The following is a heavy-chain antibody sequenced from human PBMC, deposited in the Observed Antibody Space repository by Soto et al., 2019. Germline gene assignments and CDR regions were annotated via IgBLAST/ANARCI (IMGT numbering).Heavy chain of an antibody. Sequence: EVHLLESGGGLVQPGGSLRLSCAASGFTFAGYSTMSWVRQAPGKGLEWVSSISGSGGSTYYADYVKGRFTISRDNSNNTLYLHMNALSDEDTAFYYCAKDRGGFAGGWEYFDYWGQGALVTVSS. V-gene: IGHV3-23*01. D-gene: IGHD6-19*01. CDR3: AKDRGGFAGGWEYFDY. J-gene: IGHJ4*02. CDR2: ISGSGGST. CDR1: GFTFAGYST.